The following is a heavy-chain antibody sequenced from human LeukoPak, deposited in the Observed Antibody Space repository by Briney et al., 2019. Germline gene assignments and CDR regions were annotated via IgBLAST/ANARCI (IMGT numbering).Heavy chain of an antibody. CDR3: ATNVGTSGWYKFDY. CDR2: TYYMSKWNT. V-gene: IGHV6-1*01. J-gene: IGHJ4*02. Sequence: SQTLSLTCAISGESVSSINAAWDWIRQSPSRGLEWLGRTYYMSKWNTDYAPSVEGRITNKPDTSRNQCSLQLDSVTPQDSAVDYCATNVGTSGWYKFDYWGQGTLVTDSS. CDR1: GESVSSINAA. D-gene: IGHD6-19*01.